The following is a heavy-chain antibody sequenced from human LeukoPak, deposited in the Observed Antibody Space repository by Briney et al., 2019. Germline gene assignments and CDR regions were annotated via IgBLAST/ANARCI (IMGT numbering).Heavy chain of an antibody. Sequence: ASVKVSCKASGGTFSSYAISWVRQAPGQGLEWMGGIIPIFGTANYAQKFQGRVTITADESTSTAYMELSSLRSEDTAVYYCARGLGYCSSTSCYLLNFDYWGQGTLVTVSS. J-gene: IGHJ4*02. CDR1: GGTFSSYA. V-gene: IGHV1-69*13. CDR3: ARGLGYCSSTSCYLLNFDY. D-gene: IGHD2-2*01. CDR2: IIPIFGTA.